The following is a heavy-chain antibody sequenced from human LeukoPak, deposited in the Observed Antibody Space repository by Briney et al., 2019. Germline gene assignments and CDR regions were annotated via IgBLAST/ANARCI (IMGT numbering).Heavy chain of an antibody. CDR2: IWYDGSNK. Sequence: GGSLRLSCAASGFTFSNYGMHWVRQAPGKGLEWVAVIWYDGSNKYYGDSVKGRFTISRDNSKNTLYLQMNSLRAEDTAVYYCARDGYYSSSPEYYFDYWGQGTLVTVSS. CDR3: ARDGYYSSSPEYYFDY. D-gene: IGHD6-13*01. J-gene: IGHJ4*02. V-gene: IGHV3-33*01. CDR1: GFTFSNYG.